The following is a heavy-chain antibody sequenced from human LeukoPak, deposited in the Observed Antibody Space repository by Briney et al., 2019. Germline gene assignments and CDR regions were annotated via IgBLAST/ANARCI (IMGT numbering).Heavy chain of an antibody. Sequence: GGSLRLSCAASGFTFSSYAMSWVRQAPGKGLGWVSAISGSGGSTYYADSVKGRFTISRDNSKNTLYLQMNSLRAEDTAVYYCAKDHLHYYDSSGYYIPPVFDYWGQGTLVTVSS. V-gene: IGHV3-23*01. D-gene: IGHD3-22*01. CDR1: GFTFSSYA. CDR2: ISGSGGST. J-gene: IGHJ4*02. CDR3: AKDHLHYYDSSGYYIPPVFDY.